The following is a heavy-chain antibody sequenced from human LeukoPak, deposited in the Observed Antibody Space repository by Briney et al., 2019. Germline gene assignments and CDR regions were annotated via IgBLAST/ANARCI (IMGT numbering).Heavy chain of an antibody. Sequence: GGSLRLSCAASGFTFSAYGMHWVRQAPGEGLEWLAVTSYDGGNTYYTASVKGRFTISRDNSNNTLDLQMNSLRAEDTAVYYCAKDSSSGSSYYFHGMDVWGQGTTVIVSS. J-gene: IGHJ6*02. CDR1: GFTFSAYG. D-gene: IGHD3-10*01. CDR2: TSYDGGNT. V-gene: IGHV3-30*18. CDR3: AKDSSSGSSYYFHGMDV.